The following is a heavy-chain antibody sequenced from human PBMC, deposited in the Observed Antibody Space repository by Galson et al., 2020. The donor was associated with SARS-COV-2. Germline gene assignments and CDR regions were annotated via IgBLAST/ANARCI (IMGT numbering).Heavy chain of an antibody. CDR2: INSEGGRT. CDR3: ASEWEDTWYDYVMDA. Sequence: GESLKISCAASGFTFSTYWMHWVRQAPGKGLVWVARINSEGGRTIYADSVKGRFTISRDNAKNTLYLQMNSVRAEDTAAYFCASEWEDTWYDYVMDAWGQGTTVTVSS. D-gene: IGHD1-26*01. CDR1: GFTFSTYW. J-gene: IGHJ6*02. V-gene: IGHV3-74*01.